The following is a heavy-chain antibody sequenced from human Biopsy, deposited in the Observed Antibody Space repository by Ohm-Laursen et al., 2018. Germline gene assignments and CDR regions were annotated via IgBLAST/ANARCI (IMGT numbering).Heavy chain of an antibody. D-gene: IGHD3-22*01. V-gene: IGHV4-4*07. CDR1: GGDINNYY. Sequence: SDTLSLTCNVPGGDINNYYWSWIRQPAGKGLEWIGRIYPGGSTNYNPSPKSRVTMSVDTSKKQLSLRLRSVTAADTAMYYCASVVLGPTNDAFDLWGQGTMVVVSS. J-gene: IGHJ3*01. CDR2: IYPGGST. CDR3: ASVVLGPTNDAFDL.